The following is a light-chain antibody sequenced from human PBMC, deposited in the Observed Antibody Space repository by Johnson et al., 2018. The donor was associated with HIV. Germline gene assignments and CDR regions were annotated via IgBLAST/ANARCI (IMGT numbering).Light chain of an antibody. CDR3: GIWDSSLSAYV. CDR2: RNN. J-gene: IGLJ1*01. V-gene: IGLV1-44*01. CDR1: SSNIGSDP. Sequence: QSILTQPPSASGTPGQRVTISCSGSSSNIGSDPVNWYQQLPGTAPKLLIYRNNQRPSGVPDRFSGSKSGTSASLAISGLQAEDEADYYCGIWDSSLSAYVFGTGTKVTVL.